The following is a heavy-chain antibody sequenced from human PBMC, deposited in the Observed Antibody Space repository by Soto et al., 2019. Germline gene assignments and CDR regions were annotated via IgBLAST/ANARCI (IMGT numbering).Heavy chain of an antibody. CDR2: IHYTRSI. D-gene: IGHD1-1*01. J-gene: IGHJ4*02. CDR1: GVSVTSGSYY. Sequence: QVQLQESGPGLVKPSETLSLTCTVSGVSVTSGSYYWSWVRQPAGGGLEWIGYIHYTRSISYNPAIKSRVTSTIATTDKLFFLTLSSVTADDTAVYYGARDLRGLGTRRPFDYWGQGTLVAVSS. V-gene: IGHV4-61*03. CDR3: ARDLRGLGTRRPFDY.